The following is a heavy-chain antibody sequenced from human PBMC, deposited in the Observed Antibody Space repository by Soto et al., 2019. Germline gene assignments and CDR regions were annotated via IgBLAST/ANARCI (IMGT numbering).Heavy chain of an antibody. CDR2: IDPSDSYT. V-gene: IGHV5-10-1*01. J-gene: IGHJ5*02. Sequence: GESLKISCKGSGYSFTSYWISWVRQMPGKGLEWMGRIDPSDSYTNYSPSFQGHVTISADKSISTAYLQWSSLKASDTAMYYCARLRPAAAARNWFDPWGQGTLVTVSS. CDR1: GYSFTSYW. CDR3: ARLRPAAAARNWFDP. D-gene: IGHD6-13*01.